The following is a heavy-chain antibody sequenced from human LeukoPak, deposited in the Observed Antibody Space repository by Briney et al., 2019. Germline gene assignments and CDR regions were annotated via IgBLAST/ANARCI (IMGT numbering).Heavy chain of an antibody. J-gene: IGHJ4*02. CDR3: AREGSGYDFWSGYLPSEY. CDR1: GYTFTDYY. V-gene: IGHV1-2*04. CDR2: INPNSGDT. Sequence: GASVKVSCKASGYTFTDYYIHWVRQAPGQGLEWMGWINPNSGDTIYVQKFQGWVTMTRDTPITTAYMELSRLRSDDTAVYYCAREGSGYDFWSGYLPSEYWGQGTLVTVSS. D-gene: IGHD3-3*01.